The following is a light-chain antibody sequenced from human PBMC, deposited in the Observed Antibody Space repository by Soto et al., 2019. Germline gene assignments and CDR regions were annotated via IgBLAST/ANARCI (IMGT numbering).Light chain of an antibody. CDR1: QNIISW. J-gene: IGKJ5*01. CDR2: AAS. Sequence: DIQMTQSPSTVSASVGDRVTITCRASQNIISWLAWYQQQPGRAPKLLIYAASILQSGVPSRFSGSGSGTGFTLTINSLQPEDFATYYCQQAYGFPVTFGQGTRLEIK. V-gene: IGKV1-12*01. CDR3: QQAYGFPVT.